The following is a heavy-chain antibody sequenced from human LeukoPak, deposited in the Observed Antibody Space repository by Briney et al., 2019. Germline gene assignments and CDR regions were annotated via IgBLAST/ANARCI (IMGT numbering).Heavy chain of an antibody. J-gene: IGHJ4*02. CDR1: GGTFSSYA. D-gene: IGHD6-13*01. Sequence: SVKVSCKASGGTFSSYAISWVRQAPGQGLEWMGGITPIFGTANYAQKFQDRVTITADESTSTAYMELSSLRSEDTAVYYCARDTRIAAAEYSFDYWGQGALVTVSS. V-gene: IGHV1-69*13. CDR3: ARDTRIAAAEYSFDY. CDR2: ITPIFGTA.